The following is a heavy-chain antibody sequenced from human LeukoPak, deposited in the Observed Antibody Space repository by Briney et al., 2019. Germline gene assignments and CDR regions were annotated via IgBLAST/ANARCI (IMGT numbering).Heavy chain of an antibody. CDR2: ILYDGSNT. D-gene: IGHD3-10*01. CDR1: GFTFSSYG. CDR3: AKARDHNWFDP. J-gene: IGHJ5*02. Sequence: GGSLRLSCAASGFTFSSYGMHWVRQAPGKGLEWVAFILYDGSNTYDADSVKGRFTISRDNSKNTLYLQMNSLSAEDTAVYYCAKARDHNWFDPWGQGTLVTVSS. V-gene: IGHV3-30*02.